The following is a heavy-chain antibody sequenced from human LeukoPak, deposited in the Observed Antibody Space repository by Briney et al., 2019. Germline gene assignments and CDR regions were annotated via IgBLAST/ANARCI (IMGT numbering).Heavy chain of an antibody. J-gene: IGHJ6*03. D-gene: IGHD4-23*01. CDR2: ISGNSGSI. V-gene: IGHV3-9*01. CDR3: ARDRFYGGNILYYYYYYMDV. Sequence: GGSLRLPCAASGFTFDHYAMHWVRQAPGKGLEWVSGISGNSGSIGYADSVKGRFTISRDNSKNTLYLQMNSLRAEDTAVYYCARDRFYGGNILYYYYYYMDVWGKGTTVTVSS. CDR1: GFTFDHYA.